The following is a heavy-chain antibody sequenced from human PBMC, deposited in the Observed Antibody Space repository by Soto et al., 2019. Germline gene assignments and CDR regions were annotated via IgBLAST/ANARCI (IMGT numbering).Heavy chain of an antibody. D-gene: IGHD4-17*01. CDR3: ARDQAYGVGAFDI. Sequence: PSETLSLTCTVSGGPLNNYYWSWIRQPPGKGLEWIGYIYYSGSTNSTPSPKSRVTISVDTSKKQFPLRLSSVTAADTAVYYCARDQAYGVGAFDIWGQGTMVSVSS. V-gene: IGHV4-59*12. J-gene: IGHJ3*02. CDR1: GGPLNNYY. CDR2: IYYSGST.